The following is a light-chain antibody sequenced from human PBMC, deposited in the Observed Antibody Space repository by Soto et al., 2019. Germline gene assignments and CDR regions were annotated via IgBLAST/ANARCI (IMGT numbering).Light chain of an antibody. J-gene: IGLJ1*01. V-gene: IGLV2-14*01. CDR2: EVS. CDR3: SSYTITSTPDV. CDR1: SSDVGGYNY. Sequence: QSVLTQPASVSGSPGQSITISCTGTSSDVGGYNYVSWYQQHPGKAPKIMIYEVSNRPSGVSNRFSGSKSGNTASLTISGLQAEDEADYYCSSYTITSTPDVFGTGTKLTVL.